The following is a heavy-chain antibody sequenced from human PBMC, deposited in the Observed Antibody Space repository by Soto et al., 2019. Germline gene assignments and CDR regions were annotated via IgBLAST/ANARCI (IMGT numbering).Heavy chain of an antibody. CDR2: IYPGDSDT. J-gene: IGHJ4*02. CDR1: GFSFTTYW. V-gene: IGHV5-51*01. Sequence: GESLKISCKTSGFSFTTYWIGWVRQMPGEGLEWMGIIYPGDSDTRYSPSFQGQATISADRSISTAYLQWSSLKASDTAMYYCARYGRNGQRYLGYWGQGSLVTVSS. CDR3: ARYGRNGQRYLGY. D-gene: IGHD3-16*01.